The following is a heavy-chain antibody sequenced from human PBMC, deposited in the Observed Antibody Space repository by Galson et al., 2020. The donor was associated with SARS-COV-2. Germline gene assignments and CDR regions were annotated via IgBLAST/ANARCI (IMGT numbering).Heavy chain of an antibody. V-gene: IGHV4-39*01. D-gene: IGHD4-17*01. Sequence: ASETLSLTCTVSGGSISSSSYYWGWIRQPPGKGLEWIGSIYYSGSTYYNPSLKSRVTISVDTSKNQFSLKLNSVTAADTAVYYCARPATTVTTRDYWGQGTLVTVSS. J-gene: IGHJ4*02. CDR3: ARPATTVTTRDY. CDR1: GGSISSSSYY. CDR2: IYYSGST.